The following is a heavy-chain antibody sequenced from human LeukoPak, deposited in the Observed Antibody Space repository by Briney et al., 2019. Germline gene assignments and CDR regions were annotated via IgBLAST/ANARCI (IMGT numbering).Heavy chain of an antibody. V-gene: IGHV3-30*04. CDR3: ASAPEYSSGWSSLAPSDY. J-gene: IGHJ4*02. CDR2: ISYVGSNK. D-gene: IGHD6-19*01. CDR1: GFTSSSYA. Sequence: GGSLRLSCAASGFTSSSYAMHCVRDAPGGGRGRGAGISYVGSNKYYADSVKGPFTISRDNSKNTLYLQMNSLIPEDTAVYYCASAPEYSSGWSSLAPSDYWGQGTLVTVSS.